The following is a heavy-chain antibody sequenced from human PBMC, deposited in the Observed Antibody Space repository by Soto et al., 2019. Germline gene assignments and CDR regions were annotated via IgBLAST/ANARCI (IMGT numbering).Heavy chain of an antibody. V-gene: IGHV1-8*02. Sequence: GASVKVSCKASGYTFTSYYMHWVRQAPGQGLEWMGWMNPSSGNTGYAQKFQGRVTMTRNTSISTAYMELSSLRSEDTAVYYCARGYCSGGSCYYYYYYYMDVWGKGTTVTVSS. D-gene: IGHD2-15*01. J-gene: IGHJ6*03. CDR1: GYTFTSYY. CDR3: ARGYCSGGSCYYYYYYYMDV. CDR2: MNPSSGNT.